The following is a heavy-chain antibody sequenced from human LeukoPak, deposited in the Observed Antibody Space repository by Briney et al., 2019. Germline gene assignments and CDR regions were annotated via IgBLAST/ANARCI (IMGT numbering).Heavy chain of an antibody. Sequence: GASVKVSCKASGYTFSGNYMHWVRQAPGQGLEWMGWINPKNGGTNYAQKFQGRVTMTRDTSISTAYMELSGLTSDDTAVYYCARAQNSYTSSSLDSWGQGTLATVSS. J-gene: IGHJ4*02. CDR1: GYTFSGNY. CDR3: ARAQNSYTSSSLDS. V-gene: IGHV1-2*02. CDR2: INPKNGGT. D-gene: IGHD6-13*01.